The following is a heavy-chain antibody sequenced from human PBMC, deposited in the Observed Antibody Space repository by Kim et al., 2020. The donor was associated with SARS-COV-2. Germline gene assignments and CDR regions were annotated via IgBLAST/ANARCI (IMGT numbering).Heavy chain of an antibody. J-gene: IGHJ4*02. CDR2: ISYDGSNK. D-gene: IGHD4-17*01. Sequence: GGSLRLSCAASGFTFSSYAMHWVRQAPGKGLEWVAVISYDGSNKYYADSVKGRFTISRDNSKNTLYLQMNSLRAEDTAVYYCESTVTTDYWGQGTLVTVSS. CDR3: ESTVTTDY. CDR1: GFTFSSYA. V-gene: IGHV3-30-3*01.